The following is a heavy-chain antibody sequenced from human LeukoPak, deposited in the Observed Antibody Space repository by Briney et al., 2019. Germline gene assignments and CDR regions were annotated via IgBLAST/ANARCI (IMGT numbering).Heavy chain of an antibody. CDR1: GFTFSDYY. D-gene: IGHD3-10*01. CDR2: ISSSGSTI. J-gene: IGHJ4*02. V-gene: IGHV3-11*01. CDR3: VRDTPIYYGSGSPTNDY. Sequence: GGSLRLSCAASGFTFSDYYMSWIRQAPGKGLEWVSYISSSGSTIYYADSVKGRFTISRDNAKNSLYLQMNSLRAEDTAVYYCVRDTPIYYGSGSPTNDYWGQGTLVTVSS.